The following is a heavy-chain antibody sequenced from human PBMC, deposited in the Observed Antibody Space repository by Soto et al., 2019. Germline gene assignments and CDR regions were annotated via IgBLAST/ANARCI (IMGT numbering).Heavy chain of an antibody. CDR2: IYYSGST. CDR3: ARRITIFGSPHAFDI. Sequence: ALEKPPVNRTGPCGAPRRVYRRRIPPPPGKGLEWIGYIYYSGSTNYNPSLKSRVTISVDTSKNQFSLKLSSVTAADTAVYYCARRITIFGSPHAFDIWGQGTMVTVSS. D-gene: IGHD3-3*01. CDR1: CGAPRRVY. V-gene: IGHV4-59*01. J-gene: IGHJ3*02.